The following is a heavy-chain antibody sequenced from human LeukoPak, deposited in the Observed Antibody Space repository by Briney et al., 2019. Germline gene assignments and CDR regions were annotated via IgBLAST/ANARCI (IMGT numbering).Heavy chain of an antibody. CDR3: AKGAVQGYYGSGTPGH. Sequence: GGSLRLSCAASGFTFSNYAMSWVRQAPGKGLELVSAISGSGGSTYYADSVKGRFTISRDNSKNTLYLQMNSLRAEDTAVYYCAKGAVQGYYGSGTPGHWGQGTLVTVSS. J-gene: IGHJ4*02. CDR2: ISGSGGST. D-gene: IGHD3-10*01. V-gene: IGHV3-23*01. CDR1: GFTFSNYA.